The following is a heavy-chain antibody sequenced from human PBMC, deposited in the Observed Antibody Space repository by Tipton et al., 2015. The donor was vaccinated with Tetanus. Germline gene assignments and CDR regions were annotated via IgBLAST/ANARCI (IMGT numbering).Heavy chain of an antibody. CDR2: IKPFNNNT. Sequence: QSGAEVKKTGSSVKISCKASGYTLTYRYLHWVRQAPGQALEWMXXIKPFNNNTNYAQKFQDRVSFSSDSSMSTAYMEVSSLRSADTAMYYCATREDTALVIAESDAPDIWGQGTMVTVSS. J-gene: IGHJ3*02. CDR1: GYTLTYRY. D-gene: IGHD5-18*01. CDR3: ATREDTALVIAESDAPDI. V-gene: IGHV1-45*02.